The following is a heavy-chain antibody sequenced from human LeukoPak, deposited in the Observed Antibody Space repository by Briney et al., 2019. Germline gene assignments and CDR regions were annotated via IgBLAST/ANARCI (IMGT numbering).Heavy chain of an antibody. Sequence: SETLSLTCAVYGGSFSAYHWSWIRQPPGKGLEWIGEINHSGTTNYNPSLKSRVTISVDTSKNQFSLKLSSVTAADTAVYYCARGSTIFGNWGQGTLVTVSS. J-gene: IGHJ4*02. CDR2: INHSGTT. CDR3: ARGSTIFGN. CDR1: GGSFSAYH. D-gene: IGHD3-3*01. V-gene: IGHV4-34*01.